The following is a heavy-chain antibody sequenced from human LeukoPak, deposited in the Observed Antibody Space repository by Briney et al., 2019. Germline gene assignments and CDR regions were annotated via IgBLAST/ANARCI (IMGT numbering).Heavy chain of an antibody. CDR3: ARSLTPCDSSGSKGDY. D-gene: IGHD3-22*01. CDR1: GGTFSSYA. J-gene: IGHJ4*02. V-gene: IGHV1-69*13. CDR2: IIPIFGTA. Sequence: SVKVSCKASGGTFSSYAISWVRQAPGQGLEWMGGIIPIFGTANYAQKFQGRVTITADESTSTAYMELSSLRSEDTAVYYCARSLTPCDSSGSKGDYWGQGTLVTVSS.